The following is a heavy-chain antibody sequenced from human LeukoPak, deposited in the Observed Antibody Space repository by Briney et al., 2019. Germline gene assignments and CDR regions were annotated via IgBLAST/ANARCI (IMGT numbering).Heavy chain of an antibody. CDR3: ARVAAAGMLDY. Sequence: ASVKVACKASGYTFTSYDINWVRQATGQGLEWMGWMNPNSGNTGYAQKFQGRVTMTRDTSTSTVYMELSSLRSEDTAVYYCARVAAAGMLDYWGQGTLVTVSS. CDR1: GYTFTSYD. CDR2: MNPNSGNT. J-gene: IGHJ4*02. D-gene: IGHD6-13*01. V-gene: IGHV1-8*01.